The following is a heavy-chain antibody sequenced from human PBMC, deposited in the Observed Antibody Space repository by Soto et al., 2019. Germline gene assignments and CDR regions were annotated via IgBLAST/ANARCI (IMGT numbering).Heavy chain of an antibody. CDR2: IVVASGQT. CDR1: GSGFISSG. Sequence: SVKVSCKASGSGFISSGIQWVRQAHGQRLEWIGWIVVASGQTNYAQNFRGRVAITGDTSTATAYIELTGLTSEDTAVYFCSADRPDIGVGWWVWGQGTTVTVSS. D-gene: IGHD2-15*01. V-gene: IGHV1-58*02. CDR3: SADRPDIGVGWWV. J-gene: IGHJ6*02.